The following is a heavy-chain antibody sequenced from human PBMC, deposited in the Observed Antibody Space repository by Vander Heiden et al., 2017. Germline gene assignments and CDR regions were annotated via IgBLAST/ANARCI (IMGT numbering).Heavy chain of an antibody. Sequence: QVQLQESGPGLVKPSETLSLTCTVSGGSISSYYWRWIRQPPGKGLEWIGYIYYRGSTNYNPSLKSRVTISVDTSKNQFSLKLSSVTAADTAVYYCARGGELPPMNSDYYYGMDVWGQGTTVTVSS. D-gene: IGHD1-26*01. CDR1: GGSISSYY. CDR3: ARGGELPPMNSDYYYGMDV. J-gene: IGHJ6*02. V-gene: IGHV4-59*01. CDR2: IYYRGST.